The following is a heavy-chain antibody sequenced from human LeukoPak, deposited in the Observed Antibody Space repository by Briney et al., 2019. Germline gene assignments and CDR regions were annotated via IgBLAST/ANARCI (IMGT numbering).Heavy chain of an antibody. CDR3: AREEGYMGPDY. CDR1: GFTFSSYA. CDR2: ISISGGTT. V-gene: IGHV3-23*01. Sequence: GGSLRLSCAASGFTFSSYAMSWVRQAPGKGLEWVSVISISGGTTYYADSVKGRFTISRDNSKNTLYLQMNSLRAEDTAVYFCAREEGYMGPDYWGQGTLVTVSS. D-gene: IGHD5-12*01. J-gene: IGHJ4*02.